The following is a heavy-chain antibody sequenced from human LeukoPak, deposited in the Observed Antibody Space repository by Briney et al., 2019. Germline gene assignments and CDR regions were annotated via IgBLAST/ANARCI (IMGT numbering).Heavy chain of an antibody. CDR3: VRGSGWLLDS. CDR2: IKHDGSET. Sequence: GGSLRLSCAASDFTFSDFWMAWVRQAPGKGLEWVAIIKHDGSETHYVDSVKGRFSISRDNAKNSLYLQMNSLRGEDTALYYCVRGSGWLLDSWGQGTLVTVSS. J-gene: IGHJ5*01. V-gene: IGHV3-7*04. CDR1: DFTFSDFW. D-gene: IGHD6-19*01.